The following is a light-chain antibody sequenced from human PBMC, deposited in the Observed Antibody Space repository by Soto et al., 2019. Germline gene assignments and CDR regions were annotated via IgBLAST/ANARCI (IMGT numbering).Light chain of an antibody. CDR1: SSAVCAYTY. CDR2: EVR. Sequence: QSALTQPASVSGSPGQTITISCTGTSSAVCAYTYVSWYQQHPGKAAKLMIYEVRNRPPGVSDRFSRSKTRNTSPLTTSRLQATDEAGYYFSSKRTTASLVFGTGTKVTVL. J-gene: IGLJ1*01. V-gene: IGLV2-14*01. CDR3: SSKRTTASLV.